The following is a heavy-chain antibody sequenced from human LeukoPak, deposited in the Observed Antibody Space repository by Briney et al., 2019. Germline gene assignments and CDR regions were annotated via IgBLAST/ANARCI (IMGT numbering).Heavy chain of an antibody. V-gene: IGHV1-8*01. CDR3: ARRTTYYDFWSGYYTEFSYNWFDP. CDR2: MNPNSGNT. Sequence: ASVKVSCKASGYTFTSYDINWVRQATGQGLEWMGWMNPNSGNTGYAQKFQGRVTMTRNTSIRTAYMELSSLRSEDTAVYYCARRTTYYDFWSGYYTEFSYNWFDPWGQGTLVTVSS. D-gene: IGHD3-3*01. CDR1: GYTFTSYD. J-gene: IGHJ5*02.